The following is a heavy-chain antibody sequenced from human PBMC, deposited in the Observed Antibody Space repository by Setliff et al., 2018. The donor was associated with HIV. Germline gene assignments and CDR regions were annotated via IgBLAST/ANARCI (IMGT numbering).Heavy chain of an antibody. CDR2: IIAMFGTV. D-gene: IGHD2-15*01. CDR1: GGTFSTYV. V-gene: IGHV1-69*13. Sequence: SVKVSCKASGGTFSTYVITWVRQAPGQGLEWMGGIIAMFGTVNYAQKFQDRVTITADESTSTAYMELSRLRSEDTAVYYCARSLRYCSADGCFSGWVYDAFDIWGQGTMVTVSS. CDR3: ARSLRYCSADGCFSGWVYDAFDI. J-gene: IGHJ3*02.